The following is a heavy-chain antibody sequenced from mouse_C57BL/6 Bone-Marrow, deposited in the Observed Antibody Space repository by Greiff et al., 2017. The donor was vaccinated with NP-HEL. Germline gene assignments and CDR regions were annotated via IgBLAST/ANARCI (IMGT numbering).Heavy chain of an antibody. D-gene: IGHD2-4*01. CDR1: GFTFSDYY. J-gene: IGHJ4*01. CDR3: ARAPDDYVYAMDY. V-gene: IGHV5-16*01. Sequence: EVQRVESEGGLVQPGSSMKLSCTASGFTFSDYYMAWVRQVPEKGLEWVANINYDGSSTYYLDSLKSRFIISRDNAKNILYLQMSSLKSEDTATYYCARAPDDYVYAMDYWGQGTSVTVSS. CDR2: INYDGSST.